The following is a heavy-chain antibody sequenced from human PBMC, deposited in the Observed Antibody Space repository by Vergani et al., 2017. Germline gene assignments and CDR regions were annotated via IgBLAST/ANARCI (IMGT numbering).Heavy chain of an antibody. CDR3: ATESCGTPGCQIGYFKE. CDR2: ISYDGTQK. CDR1: GFTSSYYG. J-gene: IGHJ1*01. Sequence: QVHLVESGGGVVQPGRSLRLSCVVSGFTSSYYGMHWVRQAPGKGLKWVAVISYDGTQKYYADSVKGRFTISRDNSKSTLYLQMNSLRTEDTAVYYCATESCGTPGCQIGYFKEWGQGTLVTVSS. V-gene: IGHV3-30*03. D-gene: IGHD1-1*01.